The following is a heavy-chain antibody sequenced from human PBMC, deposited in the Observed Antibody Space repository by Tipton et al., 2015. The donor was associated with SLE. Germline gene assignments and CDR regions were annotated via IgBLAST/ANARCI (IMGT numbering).Heavy chain of an antibody. CDR2: IYYSGST. CDR1: GGSISTSSYY. D-gene: IGHD4-17*01. Sequence: TLSLTCTVSGGSISTSSYYWAWIRQPPGKALEWLGSIYYSGSTYYNPPLKSRVTISLDRSKNQFSLWVTSAMAADTAVYYCARRRHYGDYDKWGQGTLVTVSS. V-gene: IGHV4-39*07. CDR3: ARRRHYGDYDK. J-gene: IGHJ4*02.